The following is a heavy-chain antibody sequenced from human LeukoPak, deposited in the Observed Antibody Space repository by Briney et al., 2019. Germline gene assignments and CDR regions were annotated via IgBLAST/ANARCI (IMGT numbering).Heavy chain of an antibody. CDR3: ARDRIQWSPGDFDY. CDR1: GFSFTTYN. J-gene: IGHJ4*02. CDR2: ISSSSSYI. Sequence: GGSLRLSCAASGFSFTTYNMNWVRQAPGKGLEWVSSISSSSSYIYYADSVKGRFTISRDNAKNSLYLQMNSLRAEDTAVYYCARDRIQWSPGDFDYWGQGTLVTVSS. V-gene: IGHV3-21*01. D-gene: IGHD2-15*01.